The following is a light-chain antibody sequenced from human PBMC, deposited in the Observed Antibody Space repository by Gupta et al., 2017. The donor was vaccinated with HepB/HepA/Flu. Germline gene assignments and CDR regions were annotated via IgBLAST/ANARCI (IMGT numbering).Light chain of an antibody. J-gene: IGKJ1*01. CDR2: AAS. CDR3: QLSDSTLSWT. Sequence: DIQMTQSPSSLSASVGDRVTITCRASQSISSYLNWYQQKPGKAPKLLIYAASSLQSGVPSRFSGSGYGTDFTLTISSLQPEDFATYYCQLSDSTLSWTFGQGTKVEIK. CDR1: QSISSY. V-gene: IGKV1-39*01.